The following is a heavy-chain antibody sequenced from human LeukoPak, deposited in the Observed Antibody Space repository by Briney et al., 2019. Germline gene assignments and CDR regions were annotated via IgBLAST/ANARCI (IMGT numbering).Heavy chain of an antibody. J-gene: IGHJ6*02. CDR1: GFTFSSYA. CDR3: AKDLAAIVVVITRGWPRPDYYGMDV. V-gene: IGHV3-30*04. D-gene: IGHD3-22*01. Sequence: PGGSLRLSCAASGFTFSSYAMHWVRQAPGKGLEWVAVISYDGSNKYYADSVKGRFTISRDNSKNTLYLQMNSLRAEDTAVYYCAKDLAAIVVVITRGWPRPDYYGMDVWGQGTTVTVSS. CDR2: ISYDGSNK.